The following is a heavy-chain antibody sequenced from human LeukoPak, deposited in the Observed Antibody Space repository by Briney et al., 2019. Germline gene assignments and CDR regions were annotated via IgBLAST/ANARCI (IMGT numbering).Heavy chain of an antibody. D-gene: IGHD1-7*01. Sequence: PGGSLRLSCAASGFTFSSYEMNWVRQAPGKGLEWVSYISSSGSTIYCADSVKGRFTISRDNAKNSLYLQMNSLRAEDTAVYYCAKEGGTGTRFDYWGQGTLVTVSS. V-gene: IGHV3-48*03. J-gene: IGHJ4*02. CDR3: AKEGGTGTRFDY. CDR1: GFTFSSYE. CDR2: ISSSGSTI.